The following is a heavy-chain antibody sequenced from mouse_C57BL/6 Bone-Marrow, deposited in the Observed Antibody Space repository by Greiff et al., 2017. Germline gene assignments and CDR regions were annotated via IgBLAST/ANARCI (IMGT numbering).Heavy chain of an antibody. CDR2: IYPRSGNT. CDR1: GYTFTSYG. D-gene: IGHD2-3*01. Sequence: QVQLKESGAELARPGASVKQSCKASGYTFTSYGISWVKQRTGQGLEWIGEIYPRSGNTYYNEKFKGKATLTADQSSSTAYMELRSLTSEDSAVYFCASLYDGYSAWFAYWGQGTLVTVSA. CDR3: ASLYDGYSAWFAY. J-gene: IGHJ3*01. V-gene: IGHV1-81*01.